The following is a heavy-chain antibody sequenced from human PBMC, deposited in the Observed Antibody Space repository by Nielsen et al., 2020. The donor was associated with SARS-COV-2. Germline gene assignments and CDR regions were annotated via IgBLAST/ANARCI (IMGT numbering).Heavy chain of an antibody. CDR2: LYPRDSDT. Sequence: GESLKISCKGSGYSFTTHWIGWVRQKPGKGLEWMAILYPRDSDTIYSPSFRGQVTISADKSLSTAYLQWSSLKASDTAMYYCARETLDHTSSFVDFWGQGTLVTVSS. J-gene: IGHJ4*02. V-gene: IGHV5-51*01. CDR1: GYSFTTHW. CDR3: ARETLDHTSSFVDF. D-gene: IGHD1-14*01.